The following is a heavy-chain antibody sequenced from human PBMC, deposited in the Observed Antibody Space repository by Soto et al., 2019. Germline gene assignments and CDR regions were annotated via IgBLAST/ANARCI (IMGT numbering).Heavy chain of an antibody. J-gene: IGHJ4*02. V-gene: IGHV4-59*01. CDR2: ISYTGST. Sequence: SETLSLTCTVSGGSISSYFWSWIRQAPGKGLVWIGYISYTGSTTYNPSLKSRVTMSVDTSKNQFSLKLNSVTAADTAVYYCARGSEWMSYWGQGTLVTVS. CDR1: GGSISSYF. CDR3: ARGSEWMSY. D-gene: IGHD3-3*01.